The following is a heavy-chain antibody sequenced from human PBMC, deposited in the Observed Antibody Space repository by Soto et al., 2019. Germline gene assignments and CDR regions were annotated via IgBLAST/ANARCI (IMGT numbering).Heavy chain of an antibody. CDR2: INAGNGNT. Sequence: QVQLVQSGAEVKKPGASVKVSCKASGYTFTSYAMHWVRQAPGQRLEWMGWINAGNGNTKYSQKFQGRVTITRDTSANTAYMELSSLRSEDTAVYYCARIQRGCSGGSCYPVGAFDIWGQGTMVTVSS. J-gene: IGHJ3*02. D-gene: IGHD2-15*01. CDR1: GYTFTSYA. CDR3: ARIQRGCSGGSCYPVGAFDI. V-gene: IGHV1-3*01.